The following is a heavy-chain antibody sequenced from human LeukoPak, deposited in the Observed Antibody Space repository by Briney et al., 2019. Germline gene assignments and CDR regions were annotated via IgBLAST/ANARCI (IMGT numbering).Heavy chain of an antibody. CDR1: GYTFTGYY. Sequence: ASVKVSCKASGYTFTGYYMHWVRQAPGQGLEWMGWINPNSGGTNYAQKFQGRVTMTRDTSISTAYMELSSLRSEDTAVYYCARALPRLSDRGCSGGSCYPGLGWFDPWGQGTLVTVSS. CDR3: ARALPRLSDRGCSGGSCYPGLGWFDP. CDR2: INPNSGGT. D-gene: IGHD2-15*01. J-gene: IGHJ5*02. V-gene: IGHV1-2*02.